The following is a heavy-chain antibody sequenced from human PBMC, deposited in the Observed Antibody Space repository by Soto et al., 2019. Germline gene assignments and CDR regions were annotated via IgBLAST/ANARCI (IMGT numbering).Heavy chain of an antibody. V-gene: IGHV3-33*01. Sequence: QVHVVESGGGVVQPGGSLTLSCSVSDFAFRLHGIHWVRHTPGKGLEWVAMIWHDGTRKYFRDSVRGRFTISRDSAKNKVYLQMNNLSGDDSALYFCARDRSSSYSYAMDLWGQGTTVTVSS. CDR3: ARDRSSSYSYAMDL. J-gene: IGHJ6*02. CDR2: IWHDGTRK. CDR1: DFAFRLHG. D-gene: IGHD3-10*01.